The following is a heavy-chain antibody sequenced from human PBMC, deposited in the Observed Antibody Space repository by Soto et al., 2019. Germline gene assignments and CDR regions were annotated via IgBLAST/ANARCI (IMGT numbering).Heavy chain of an antibody. CDR1: GGSIRSYY. Sequence: SETLSLTCTVSGGSIRSYYWSWIRQPPGKGLEWIGYIYYSGSTNYNPSLKSRVTISVDTSKNQFSLKLSSVTAADTAVYYCARDRRIAAAGLRYYYYGMDVWGQGTTVT. CDR2: IYYSGST. V-gene: IGHV4-59*01. D-gene: IGHD6-13*01. J-gene: IGHJ6*02. CDR3: ARDRRIAAAGLRYYYYGMDV.